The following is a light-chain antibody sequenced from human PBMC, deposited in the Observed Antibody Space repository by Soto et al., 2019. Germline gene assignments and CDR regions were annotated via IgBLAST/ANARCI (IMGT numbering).Light chain of an antibody. V-gene: IGKV3-20*01. J-gene: IGKJ4*01. CDR1: QSISSTY. CDR3: QQYSGSPPLT. Sequence: ENVLTQSPGTLSLSPGERATLSCRASQSISSTYLARYQQKPGQPPRLLMYGASNRATGIPDRFSGSGSGTDFTLTISRLEPEDFAVYYCQQYSGSPPLTFGGGTKVEIK. CDR2: GAS.